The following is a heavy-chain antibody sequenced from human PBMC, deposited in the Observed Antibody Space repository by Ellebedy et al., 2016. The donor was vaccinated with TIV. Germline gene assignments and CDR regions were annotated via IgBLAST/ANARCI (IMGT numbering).Heavy chain of an antibody. CDR1: GLSLTTFA. CDR2: ITENSGYG. J-gene: IGHJ4*02. D-gene: IGHD1-26*01. Sequence: GESLKISCVASGLSLTTFAMSWVRQAPGRGLEWVASITENSGYGYYADSVKGRFTVSRDNTKNTLYLQMSGLRADDSAVYYCATDEGGSYDSWGQGTRVSVSS. CDR3: ATDEGGSYDS. V-gene: IGHV3-23*01.